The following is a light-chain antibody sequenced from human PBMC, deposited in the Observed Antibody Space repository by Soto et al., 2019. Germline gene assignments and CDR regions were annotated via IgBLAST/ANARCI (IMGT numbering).Light chain of an antibody. CDR3: QQYNSYPYT. CDR2: DAS. V-gene: IGKV1-5*01. J-gene: IGKJ2*01. CDR1: QSTSSW. Sequence: DMQMTQSPSTLSASVGDRVTITCRASQSTSSWLAWYQQKPGKAPKLLIYDASSLESGVPSRFSGSGSGTEFTLTISSLQPDDFVTYYCQQYNSYPYTFGQGTKLEIK.